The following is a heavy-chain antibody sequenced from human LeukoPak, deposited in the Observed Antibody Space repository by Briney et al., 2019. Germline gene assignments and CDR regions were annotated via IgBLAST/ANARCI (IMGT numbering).Heavy chain of an antibody. CDR1: GFTFSDYY. Sequence: GGSLRLSCAASGFTFSDYYMSWIRQAPGKGLEWVSYISSSGSTIYYADSVKGRFTISRDNAKNSLYLQMNSLRAEDTAVYYCARFIVSWSGYYEEDFDYWGQGTLVTVSS. CDR3: ARFIVSWSGYYEEDFDY. D-gene: IGHD3-3*01. V-gene: IGHV3-11*04. J-gene: IGHJ4*02. CDR2: ISSSGSTI.